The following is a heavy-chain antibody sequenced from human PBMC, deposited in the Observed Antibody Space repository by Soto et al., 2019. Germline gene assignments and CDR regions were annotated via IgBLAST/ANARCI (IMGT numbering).Heavy chain of an antibody. J-gene: IGHJ4*02. V-gene: IGHV3-7*03. Sequence: EVQLMESGGDLVQPGGSLRLSCVVSGFTFRTYWMRWVRQAPGKGLEWVASIKEDGSEKFYLDSVKDRFTISRDNVKNSLYLQMNSLRVEDTAVYYCARDRVAHCGCICSPSFFDFWGEGSLVGVFS. CDR2: IKEDGSEK. CDR3: ARDRVAHCGCICSPSFFDF. D-gene: IGHD2-21*01. CDR1: GFTFRTYW.